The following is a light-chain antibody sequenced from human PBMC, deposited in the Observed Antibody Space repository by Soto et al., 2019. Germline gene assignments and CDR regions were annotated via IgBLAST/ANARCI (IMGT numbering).Light chain of an antibody. J-gene: IGKJ1*01. V-gene: IGKV3-20*01. CDR3: QQYGSSPRT. CDR1: QSVSSN. Sequence: EIVMTQSPATLSVSPGERATLSWRASQSVSSNLAWYQQKPGQAPRLLIYDASSRATGIPDRFSGSGSGTDFTLTISRLEPEDFAVYYCQQYGSSPRTFGQGTKVDIK. CDR2: DAS.